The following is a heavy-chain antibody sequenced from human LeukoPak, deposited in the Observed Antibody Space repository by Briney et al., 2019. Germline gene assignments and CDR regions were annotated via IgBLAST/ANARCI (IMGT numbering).Heavy chain of an antibody. CDR3: ASRHPDLAGP. Sequence: GGSLRLSWAASGFTFSSFAMIWFRQAPGRGLEWVSTISGSGGDIYYADSVKGRFTISRDNSKNTLYLQMSSLRAEDTAVYYCASRHPDLAGPWGQGTLVTVSS. CDR2: ISGSGGDI. V-gene: IGHV3-23*01. D-gene: IGHD3-3*02. J-gene: IGHJ5*02. CDR1: GFTFSSFA.